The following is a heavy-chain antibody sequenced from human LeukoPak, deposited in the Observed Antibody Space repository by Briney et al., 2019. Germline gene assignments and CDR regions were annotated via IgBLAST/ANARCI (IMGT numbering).Heavy chain of an antibody. CDR3: ARRTAAGRGD. J-gene: IGHJ4*02. D-gene: IGHD6-13*01. Sequence: SETLSLTCTVSGGSVSSGSYYWSWIRQPPGKGLEWIGSIYYSGSTYYNPSLKSRVTISVDTSKNQFSLKLSSVTAADTAVYYCARRTAAGRGDWGQGTLVAVSS. CDR2: IYYSGST. CDR1: GGSVSSGSYY. V-gene: IGHV4-39*01.